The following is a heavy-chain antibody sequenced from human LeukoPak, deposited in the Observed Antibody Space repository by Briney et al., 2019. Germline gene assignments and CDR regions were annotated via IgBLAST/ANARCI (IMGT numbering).Heavy chain of an antibody. CDR3: ARGVEYSSPGDY. D-gene: IGHD6-6*01. CDR2: ISSSSSYI. J-gene: IGHJ4*02. CDR1: GFTFSSYE. V-gene: IGHV3-21*01. Sequence: GGSLRLSCAASGFTFSSYEMNWVRQAPGKGLEWVSSISSSSSYIYYADSVKGRFTISRDNAKNSLYLQMNSLRAEDTAVYYCARGVEYSSPGDYWGQGTLVTVSS.